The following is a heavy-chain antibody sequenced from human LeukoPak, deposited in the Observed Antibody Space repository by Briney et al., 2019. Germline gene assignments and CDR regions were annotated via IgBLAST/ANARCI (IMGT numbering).Heavy chain of an antibody. CDR3: ARGPNSNWSGLDF. D-gene: IGHD6-6*01. V-gene: IGHV3-74*01. Sequence: TGGSLRLSCAASGLTFSGHWMHWARQPPGKGPVWVSRISPTGSTTSYADSVKGRFTVSRDNAKNTLYLQVNNLRAEDTAVYYCARGPNSNWSGLDFWGQGTLLTVSS. CDR1: GLTFSGHW. J-gene: IGHJ4*02. CDR2: ISPTGSTT.